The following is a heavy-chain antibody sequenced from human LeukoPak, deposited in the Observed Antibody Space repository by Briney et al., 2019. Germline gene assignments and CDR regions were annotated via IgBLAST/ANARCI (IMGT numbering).Heavy chain of an antibody. Sequence: GGSLRLSCAASGFTFSTFPMHWVRQAPGKGLEWVAVISSDGSNKNYADSVKGRFTISRDNSENTLYLQVNSLRSEDTAVYYCARDGISFGSGSYLDYWGQGTLVTVSS. CDR3: ARDGISFGSGSYLDY. D-gene: IGHD3-10*01. CDR1: GFTFSTFP. V-gene: IGHV3-30*01. J-gene: IGHJ4*02. CDR2: ISSDGSNK.